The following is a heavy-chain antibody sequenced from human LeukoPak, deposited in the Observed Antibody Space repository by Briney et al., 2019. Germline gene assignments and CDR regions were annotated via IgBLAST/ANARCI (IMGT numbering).Heavy chain of an antibody. CDR1: GFTLSSYA. CDR2: ISSNGGST. D-gene: IGHD6-19*01. V-gene: IGHV3-64*01. Sequence: GGSLRLSCAASGFTLSSYAMHWVRQAPGKGLEYVSAISSNGGSTYYANSVKGRFTISRDNSKNTLYLQMGSLRAEDMAVYYCARDKGDSSGWYFGCYLDYWGQGTLVTVSS. CDR3: ARDKGDSSGWYFGCYLDY. J-gene: IGHJ4*02.